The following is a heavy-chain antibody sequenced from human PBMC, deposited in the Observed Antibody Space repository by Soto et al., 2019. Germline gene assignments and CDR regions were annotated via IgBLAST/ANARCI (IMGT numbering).Heavy chain of an antibody. CDR3: ARGSMVRGPTPFDY. CDR2: VYYSGSA. CDR1: GGSIRSYY. J-gene: IGHJ4*02. Sequence: PSETLSLTCNVSGGSIRSYYWNWIRQHPGKTLEWIGDVYYSGSANYNPSLKSRVTISVDMSRNQFSLKLNSVTAADTAVYYCARGSMVRGPTPFDYWGQGTLVTVSS. D-gene: IGHD3-10*01. V-gene: IGHV4-59*01.